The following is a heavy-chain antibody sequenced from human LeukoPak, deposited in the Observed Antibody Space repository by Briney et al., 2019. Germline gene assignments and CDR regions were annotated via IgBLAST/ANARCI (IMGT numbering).Heavy chain of an antibody. CDR3: AKTPGSGWYGGYFDY. CDR1: GFTFSSYA. D-gene: IGHD6-19*01. J-gene: IGHJ4*02. V-gene: IGHV3-23*01. CDR2: ISGSGGST. Sequence: RGSLRLSCAASGFTFSSYAMSWVRQAPGKGLEWVSAISGSGGSTYYADSVKGRFTISRDNSKNTLYLQMNSLRAEDTAVYYCAKTPGSGWYGGYFDYWGQGTLVTVSS.